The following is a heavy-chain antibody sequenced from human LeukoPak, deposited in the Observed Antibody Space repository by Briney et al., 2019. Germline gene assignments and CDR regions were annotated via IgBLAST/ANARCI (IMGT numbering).Heavy chain of an antibody. V-gene: IGHV4-34*01. Sequence: SETLSLTCAVYGGSFSGYYWSWIRQPPGNGLEWIGEINHSGSTNYNPSLKSRVTISVDTSKNQFSLKLSSVTAADTAVYYCARSITMIVVVIRPVDAFDIWGQGTMVTVSS. CDR2: INHSGST. CDR3: ARSITMIVVVIRPVDAFDI. CDR1: GGSFSGYY. D-gene: IGHD3-22*01. J-gene: IGHJ3*02.